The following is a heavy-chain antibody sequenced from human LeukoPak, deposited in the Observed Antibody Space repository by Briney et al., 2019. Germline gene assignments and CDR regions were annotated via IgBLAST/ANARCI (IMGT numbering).Heavy chain of an antibody. CDR3: ARDLPGSNWFDP. Sequence: SETLSLTCTVSGGSISSGGYYWSWIRQHPGKGLEWIGYIYYSGSTYCNPSLKSRVTISVDTSKNQFSLKLSSVTAAGTAVYYCARDLPGSNWFDPWGQGTLVTVSS. V-gene: IGHV4-31*03. CDR2: IYYSGST. J-gene: IGHJ5*02. CDR1: GGSISSGGYY.